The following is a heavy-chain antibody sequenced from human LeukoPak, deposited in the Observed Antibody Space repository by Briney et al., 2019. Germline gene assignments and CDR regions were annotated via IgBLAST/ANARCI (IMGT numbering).Heavy chain of an antibody. CDR3: ARGRRDGYNWYYFDY. Sequence: PSETLSLTCAVYGGSFSGYYWSWIRQPAGKGLEWIGRIYTSGSTNYNPSLKSRVTISLDTSKNQFSLKLSSVTAADTAVYYCARGRRDGYNWYYFDYWGQGTLVTVSS. J-gene: IGHJ4*02. V-gene: IGHV4-59*10. CDR2: IYTSGST. D-gene: IGHD5-24*01. CDR1: GGSFSGYY.